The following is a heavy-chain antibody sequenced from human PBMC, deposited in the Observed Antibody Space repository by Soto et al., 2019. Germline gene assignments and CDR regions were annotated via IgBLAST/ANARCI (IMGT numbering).Heavy chain of an antibody. CDR1: GYTFTSYD. CDR3: ASTPMRFGEHHY. CDR2: MNPNSGNT. D-gene: IGHD3-10*01. J-gene: IGHJ4*02. Sequence: QVQLVQSGAEVKKPGASVKVSCKASGYTFTSYDINWVRQATGQGLEWMGWMNPNSGNTGYAQKSQGRVTMTRNTSKSTAYMQLSSLRSEDTAVYYCASTPMRFGEHHYWGQGTLVTVSS. V-gene: IGHV1-8*01.